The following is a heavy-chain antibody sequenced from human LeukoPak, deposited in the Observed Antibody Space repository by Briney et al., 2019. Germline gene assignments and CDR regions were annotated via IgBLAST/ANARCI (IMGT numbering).Heavy chain of an antibody. J-gene: IGHJ4*02. Sequence: SETLSLTCAVSGGSIGGRSYNWGWVRQPPGKGLEWIGSIYDSLSAYYNPSLKSRVTISIDMSKKQFSLNLNSATAADSAVYYCARFVSIRGGIHLNYFDSWGQGRLVTVSS. CDR2: IYDSLSA. V-gene: IGHV4-39*01. CDR3: ARFVSIRGGIHLNYFDS. CDR1: GGSIGGRSYN. D-gene: IGHD2-15*01.